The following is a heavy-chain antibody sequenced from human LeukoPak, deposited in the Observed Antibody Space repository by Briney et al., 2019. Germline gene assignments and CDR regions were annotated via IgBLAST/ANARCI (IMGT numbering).Heavy chain of an antibody. CDR1: GGSISSYY. V-gene: IGHV4-59*01. CDR3: ARTTYHYGSGSYYYYFDY. D-gene: IGHD3-10*01. Sequence: SETLSLTCTVSGGSISSYYWSWIRQPPGKGLEWIGYIYYSGSTNYNPSLKSRVTISVDTSKNQFSLKLSSVTAADTAVYYCARTTYHYGSGSYYYYFDYWGQGTLVTASS. J-gene: IGHJ4*02. CDR2: IYYSGST.